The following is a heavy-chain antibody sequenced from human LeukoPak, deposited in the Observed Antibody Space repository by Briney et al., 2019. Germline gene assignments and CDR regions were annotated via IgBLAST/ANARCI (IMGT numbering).Heavy chain of an antibody. CDR1: GGSISSSSYY. CDR3: ARRVAFIRFCISTSCFDY. D-gene: IGHD2-2*01. J-gene: IGHJ4*02. V-gene: IGHV4-39*01. Sequence: SETLSLTCTVSGGSISSSSYYWGWIRQPPGKGLEWIGSIYYSGSTYYNPSLKSRVTISVDTSKNQFSLKLSSVTAADTAVYYCARRVAFIRFCISTSCFDYWGQGTLVTVSS. CDR2: IYYSGST.